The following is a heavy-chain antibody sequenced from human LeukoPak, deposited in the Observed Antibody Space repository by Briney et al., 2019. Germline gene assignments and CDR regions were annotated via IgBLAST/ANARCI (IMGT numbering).Heavy chain of an antibody. CDR2: ISSSSSYI. V-gene: IGHV3-21*01. J-gene: IGHJ6*02. D-gene: IGHD2-2*01. CDR3: ARGNQLLLGTGYYYYGMDV. Sequence: PGGSLRLSCAASGFTFSSYSMNWVRQAPGKGLEWVSSISSSSSYIYYADSVKGRFTISRDNAKNSLYLQMNSLRAEDTAVYYCARGNQLLLGTGYYYYGMDVWGQGTTVTVSS. CDR1: GFTFSSYS.